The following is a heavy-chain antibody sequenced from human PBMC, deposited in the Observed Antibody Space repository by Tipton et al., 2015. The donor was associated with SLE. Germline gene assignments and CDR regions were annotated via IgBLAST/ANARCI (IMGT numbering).Heavy chain of an antibody. J-gene: IGHJ4*02. CDR3: AKEERITMVRGGAIGY. Sequence: GSLRLSCAASGFTFSSYAMSWVRQAPGKGLEWVSAISGSGGSTYYADSVKGRFAISRDNSKNTLYLQMNSLRAEDTAVYYCAKEERITMVRGGAIGYWGQGTLVTVSS. D-gene: IGHD3-10*01. CDR1: GFTFSSYA. V-gene: IGHV3-23*01. CDR2: ISGSGGST.